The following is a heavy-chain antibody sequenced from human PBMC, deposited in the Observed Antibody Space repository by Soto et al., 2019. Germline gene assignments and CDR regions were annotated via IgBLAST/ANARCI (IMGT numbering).Heavy chain of an antibody. CDR1: GGSISSGGYY. CDR2: IYYSGST. V-gene: IGHV4-31*03. D-gene: IGHD2-21*02. J-gene: IGHJ4*02. Sequence: QVQLQESGPGLVKPSQTLSLTCTVSGGSISSGGYYWSWIRQHPGKGLEWIGYIYYSGSTYYNPSLKSRVTISVDTSKNQFALKLSSVTAADTDVYYCARDMCGDCFSCDYWGQGTLVTVSS. CDR3: ARDMCGDCFSCDY.